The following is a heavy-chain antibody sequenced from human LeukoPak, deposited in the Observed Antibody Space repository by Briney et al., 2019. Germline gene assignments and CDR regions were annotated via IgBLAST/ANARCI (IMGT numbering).Heavy chain of an antibody. V-gene: IGHV4-4*07. D-gene: IGHD2-15*01. J-gene: IGHJ4*02. CDR2: IYTSGST. CDR1: GGSISSYY. CDR3: ARGLLDGFDY. Sequence: PSETLSLTCTVSGGSISSYYWNWIRQPAGKGLEWIGRIYTSGSTNYNPSLKSRVTMSVDTSKNHFSLKLTSVTAADTAVYYCARGLLDGFDYWGRGTLVTVSS.